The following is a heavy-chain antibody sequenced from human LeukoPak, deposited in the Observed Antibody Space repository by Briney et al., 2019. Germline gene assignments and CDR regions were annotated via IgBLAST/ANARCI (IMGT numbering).Heavy chain of an antibody. V-gene: IGHV4-38-2*02. CDR2: IYHSGST. CDR3: ASWNCSGGSCYLDY. J-gene: IGHJ4*02. Sequence: PSETLSLTCTVSGYSISSGYYWGWIRQPPGKGLEWIGSIYHSGSTYYNPSLKSRVTISVDTSKNQFSLKLSSVTAADTAVYYCASWNCSGGSCYLDYWGQGTLVTVSS. D-gene: IGHD2-15*01. CDR1: GYSISSGYY.